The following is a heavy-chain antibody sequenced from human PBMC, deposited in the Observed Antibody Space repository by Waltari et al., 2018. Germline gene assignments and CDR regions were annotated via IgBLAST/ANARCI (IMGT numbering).Heavy chain of an antibody. CDR3: ARGSGPSGSYPSYYLGY. CDR2: IYHSGGT. Sequence: QVQLQESGPGLVKPSQTLSLTCTVSGGSISSGGYYWSWIRQHPGKGLEWIGYIYHSGGTYYNPALKRRVTKSVDRAKNQFSLELSSVTAADTAVYYWARGSGPSGSYPSYYLGYWGQGTLVTVSS. J-gene: IGHJ4*02. V-gene: IGHV4-31*09. D-gene: IGHD3-10*01. CDR1: GGSISSGGYY.